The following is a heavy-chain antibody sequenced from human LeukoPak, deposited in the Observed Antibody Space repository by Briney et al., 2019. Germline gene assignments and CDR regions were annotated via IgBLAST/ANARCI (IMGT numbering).Heavy chain of an antibody. CDR3: ARGGGGYDPDDY. D-gene: IGHD5-12*01. Sequence: GGSLRLSCAASGFTFSSYGMLWVRQAPGKGLEWVAVIWYDGSNKYYADSVKGRFTTSRDNSKNTLYLQMNSLRAEDTAVYYCARGGGGYDPDDYWGQGTLVTVSS. V-gene: IGHV3-33*01. CDR2: IWYDGSNK. J-gene: IGHJ4*02. CDR1: GFTFSSYG.